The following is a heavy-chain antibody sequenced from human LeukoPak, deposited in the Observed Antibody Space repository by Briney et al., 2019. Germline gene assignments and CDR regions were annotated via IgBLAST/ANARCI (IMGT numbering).Heavy chain of an antibody. CDR3: AKDAIAGNSIWDYFEY. CDR2: IVGDSSSI. J-gene: IGHJ4*02. Sequence: GGPLKLPCAPSGFPFSKYPMTWARKAPGKGLEWVSVIVGDSSSIFYEDSVRGRFTISRDNSKNTLYLQMNSLRAEDTAVYYCAKDAIAGNSIWDYFEYWGQGDLVIVSS. D-gene: IGHD1-7*01. V-gene: IGHV3-23*01. CDR1: GFPFSKYP.